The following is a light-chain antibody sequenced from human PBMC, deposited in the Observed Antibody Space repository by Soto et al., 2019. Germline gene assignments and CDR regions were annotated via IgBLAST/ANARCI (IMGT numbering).Light chain of an antibody. CDR2: KAS. CDR1: QSISSW. Sequence: DIQMTQSPSTLSASVGDRVTITCRASQSISSWLAWYQQKPGKAPKLLIYKASSLDSGVPSRFSGSGSGKEFTLTISSLQPDDFATYYCQQYNSYSPWTFCQGTKVEIK. V-gene: IGKV1-5*03. J-gene: IGKJ1*01. CDR3: QQYNSYSPWT.